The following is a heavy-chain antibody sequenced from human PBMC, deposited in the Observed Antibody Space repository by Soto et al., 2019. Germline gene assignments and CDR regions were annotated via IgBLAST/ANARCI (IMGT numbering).Heavy chain of an antibody. CDR3: ARTHGPFDF. CDR2: IYYSGST. V-gene: IGHV4-59*01. J-gene: IGHJ4*02. CDR1: GGSISSYY. Sequence: PSETLSLTCTVSGGSISSYYWSWIRQPPGKGLEWIGYIYYSGSTSYNPSLKSRVTISVDTSKNQFSLKLSSVTAADTAVYYCARTHGPFDFWGQGTLVTVSS.